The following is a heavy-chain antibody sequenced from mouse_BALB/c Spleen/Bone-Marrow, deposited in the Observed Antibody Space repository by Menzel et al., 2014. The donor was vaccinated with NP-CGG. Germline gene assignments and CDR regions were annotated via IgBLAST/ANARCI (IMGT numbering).Heavy chain of an antibody. V-gene: IGHV1-87*01. CDR1: GYTFTNYW. J-gene: IGHJ4*01. CDR2: IHPGDGDT. Sequence: QVQLQQSGAELARPGASVKLSCKASGYTFTNYWMQWVQQRPGQGLEWIGGIHPGDGDTRNTQKFKGKVTLTADKSSSTAYMQLSNLASEGSAVYYCARYYRYDYGMDYWGQGTSVTVSS. CDR3: ARYYRYDYGMDY. D-gene: IGHD2-14*01.